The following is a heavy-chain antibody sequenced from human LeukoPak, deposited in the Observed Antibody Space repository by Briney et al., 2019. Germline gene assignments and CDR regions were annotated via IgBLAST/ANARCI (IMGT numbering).Heavy chain of an antibody. V-gene: IGHV4-34*01. CDR3: ARLGSYYVDY. CDR1: GGSFSGYY. D-gene: IGHD1-26*01. Sequence: SETLSLTCAVYGGSFSGYYWSWIRQPPGKGLEWIGEINHSGSTNYNPSLKSRVTISVDTSKNQFSLKLSSVTAADTAVYYCARLGSYYVDYWGQGTLVTVSS. J-gene: IGHJ4*02. CDR2: INHSGST.